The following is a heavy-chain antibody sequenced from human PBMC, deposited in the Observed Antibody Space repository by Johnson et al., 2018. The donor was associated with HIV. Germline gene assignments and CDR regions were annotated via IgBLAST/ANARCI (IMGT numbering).Heavy chain of an antibody. CDR3: ARDPEGGAFDI. Sequence: VQLVESGGGVVQPGRSLRLSCAASGFTVSSNYMSWVRQAPGKGLEWVSVIYSGGSTYYADSVKGRFTISRDNSKNTLYLQMDSLRPEDTAVYYCARDPEGGAFDIWGQGTKVTVSS. D-gene: IGHD3-16*01. CDR2: IYSGGST. CDR1: GFTVSSNY. J-gene: IGHJ3*02. V-gene: IGHV3-53*01.